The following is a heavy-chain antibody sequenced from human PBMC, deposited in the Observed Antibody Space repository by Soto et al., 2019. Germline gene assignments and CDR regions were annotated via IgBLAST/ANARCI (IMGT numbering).Heavy chain of an antibody. CDR3: AHSDNWNDERQGSWFDP. V-gene: IGHV2-5*02. CDR2: LYWDDDK. Sequence: QITLKESGPPLVKPTQTPPLTSPSSGFSLSTIGVVVGWTRHPPGKALECLALLYWDDDKRYSPSLKGRLTITKDTSENQVVLTMTNMDPVDTATYYCAHSDNWNDERQGSWFDPWGQGTLVTVSS. D-gene: IGHD1-1*01. J-gene: IGHJ5*02. CDR1: GFSLSTIGVV.